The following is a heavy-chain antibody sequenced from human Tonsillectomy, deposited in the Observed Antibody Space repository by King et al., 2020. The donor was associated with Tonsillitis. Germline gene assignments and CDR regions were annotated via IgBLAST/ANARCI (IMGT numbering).Heavy chain of an antibody. CDR3: VKDRGSGYERGRGKYFYYAMDV. V-gene: IGHV3-30*18. CDR2: ISYDASNK. J-gene: IGHJ6*02. Sequence: QLQLVQSGGGVVQPGGSLRLSCAASGFSFNSYAIHWVRQAPGKGLEWVAVISYDASNKYYGPSVKGRFTISRDNSKNTVSLQMSSLRAEDTAVFYCVKDRGSGYERGRGKYFYYAMDVWGQGTTVTVSS. CDR1: GFSFNSYA. D-gene: IGHD5-12*01.